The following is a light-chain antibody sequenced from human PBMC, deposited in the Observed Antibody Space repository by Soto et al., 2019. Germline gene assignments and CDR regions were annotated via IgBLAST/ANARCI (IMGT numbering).Light chain of an antibody. CDR1: QSVSSN. J-gene: IGKJ1*01. CDR3: QQYNDWPRT. V-gene: IGKV3-15*01. CDR2: DAS. Sequence: EIVLTQSPGTLSLSPADRATLSCRASQSVSSNLAWYQQNPGQAPRLLIYDASTRITGIPARFSGSGSETEFTLTISSLQSEDFAVYYCQQYNDWPRTFGQGTKVDIK.